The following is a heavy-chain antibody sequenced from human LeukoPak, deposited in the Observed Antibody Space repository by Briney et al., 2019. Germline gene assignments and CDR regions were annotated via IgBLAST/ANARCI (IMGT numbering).Heavy chain of an antibody. CDR2: ISYDGSNK. Sequence: PGGSLRLSCAASGFTFSSYAMHWVRQAPGKGLEWVAVISYDGSNKYYADSVKGRFTISRDNSKNTLYLQMNSLRAEDTAVYYCARDRPARLIVGATLGYWGQGTLVTVSS. V-gene: IGHV3-30*04. CDR1: GFTFSSYA. J-gene: IGHJ4*02. CDR3: ARDRPARLIVGATLGY. D-gene: IGHD1-26*01.